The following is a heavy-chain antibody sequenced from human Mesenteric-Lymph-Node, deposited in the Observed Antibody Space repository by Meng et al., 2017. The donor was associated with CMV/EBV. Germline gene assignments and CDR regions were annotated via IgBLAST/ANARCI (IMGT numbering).Heavy chain of an antibody. J-gene: IGHJ4*02. D-gene: IGHD3-9*01. Sequence: SCKASGKTFTSYYRNWVRQAPGQGFEWMGIINPSGGSTSYAQKFQGRVTMTRDTSTSTVYMELSSLRSEDTAVYYCARDLTGDYFDYWGQGTLVTVSS. V-gene: IGHV1-46*01. CDR2: INPSGGST. CDR1: GKTFTSYY. CDR3: ARDLTGDYFDY.